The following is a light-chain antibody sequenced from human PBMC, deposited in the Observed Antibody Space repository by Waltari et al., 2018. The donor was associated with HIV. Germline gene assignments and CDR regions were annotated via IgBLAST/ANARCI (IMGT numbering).Light chain of an antibody. CDR2: GAS. V-gene: IGKV3-15*01. CDR3: QQYNNWPYT. J-gene: IGKJ2*01. CDR1: QTISRN. Sequence: EIVMTQSPATLSVSPGEGATLSCRASQTISRNLAWYQQRAGQSPRLLISGASTRATGILARFSGSGSGTEFTLTISSLQSEDFAVYYCQQYNNWPYTFGQGTKLEIK.